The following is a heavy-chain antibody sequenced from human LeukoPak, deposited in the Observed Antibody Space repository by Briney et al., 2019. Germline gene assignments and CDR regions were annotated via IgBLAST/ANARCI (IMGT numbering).Heavy chain of an antibody. CDR1: GFTFSPYS. V-gene: IGHV3-48*02. J-gene: IGHJ6*02. CDR3: ARDPLGVRYGLDV. D-gene: IGHD3-16*01. Sequence: GGSLRLSCAASGFTFSPYSMNWVRQAPGKGLEWVSYIRSSSSTIYYADSVKGRFTISRDNAKNSLYLQMNSLRDEDTAVYYCARDPLGVRYGLDVWGQGTKVTVSS. CDR2: IRSSSSTI.